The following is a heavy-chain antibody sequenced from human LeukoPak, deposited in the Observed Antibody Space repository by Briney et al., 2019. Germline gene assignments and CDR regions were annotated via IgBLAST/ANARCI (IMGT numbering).Heavy chain of an antibody. D-gene: IGHD6-13*01. J-gene: IGHJ4*02. Sequence: SETLSLTCAVYGGSFSGYYWSWTRQPPGKVLEWIGYIYYSGSTNYNPSLKSRVTISVDTSKNQFSLKLSSVTAADTAVYYCARHGNRIAAAGTAHFDYWGQGTLVTVSS. CDR3: ARHGNRIAAAGTAHFDY. V-gene: IGHV4-59*08. CDR1: GGSFSGYY. CDR2: IYYSGST.